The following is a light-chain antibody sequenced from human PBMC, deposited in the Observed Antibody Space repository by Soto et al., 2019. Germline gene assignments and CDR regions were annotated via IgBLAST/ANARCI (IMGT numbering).Light chain of an antibody. CDR2: GAS. Sequence: EIVMTQSPSTLSVSPGERATLSCRASQSVSRNLAWYQQKPGQAPRLLIYGASTRATGIPARFSGSGSGTEFTLTISSLQYEDFAVYYCQQYNNWPPTTFGQGTRLEIK. V-gene: IGKV3-15*01. J-gene: IGKJ5*01. CDR1: QSVSRN. CDR3: QQYNNWPPTT.